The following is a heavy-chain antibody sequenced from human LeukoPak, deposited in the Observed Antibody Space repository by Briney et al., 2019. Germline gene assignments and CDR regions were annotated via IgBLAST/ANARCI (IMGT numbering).Heavy chain of an antibody. CDR3: ARDIVRGQWLVTGNMDV. V-gene: IGHV3-64*01. Sequence: GGSLRLSCAASGFTFSSYAMHWVRQARGKGLEYVSAISSNGGSTYYANSVKGRFTISSDNSKNTLYLQMGSLRAEDMAVYYCARDIVRGQWLVTGNMDVWGKGTTVTVSS. J-gene: IGHJ6*03. CDR1: GFTFSSYA. D-gene: IGHD6-19*01. CDR2: ISSNGGST.